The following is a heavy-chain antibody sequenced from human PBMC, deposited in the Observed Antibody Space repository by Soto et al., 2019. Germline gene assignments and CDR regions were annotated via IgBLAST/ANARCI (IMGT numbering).Heavy chain of an antibody. CDR3: ARGDSTDCSNGVCSFFYTHAMDV. CDR1: GYSFTDYH. CDR2: INPKSGGT. D-gene: IGHD2-8*01. Sequence: GASVKVSCKASGYSFTDYHIHWVRQAPGQGLEWLGRINPKSGGTSTAQKFQGWVTMTTDTSISTASMELTRLTSDDTAIYYCARGDSTDCSNGVCSFFYTHAMDVCGQGTTVTVYS. V-gene: IGHV1-2*04. J-gene: IGHJ6*02.